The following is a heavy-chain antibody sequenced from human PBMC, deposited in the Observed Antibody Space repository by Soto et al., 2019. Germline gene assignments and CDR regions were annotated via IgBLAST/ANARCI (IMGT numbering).Heavy chain of an antibody. D-gene: IGHD3-22*01. CDR1: GGTFSSYA. CDR2: IIPIFGTA. V-gene: IGHV1-69*06. Sequence: QVQLVQSGAEVKKPGSSVKVSCKASGGTFSSYAISWVRQAPGQGLEWMGGIIPIFGTANYAQKFQGRVTITADKSTSTAYMELSSLRSEDTAVYYCARGARPRGYTGDAFDIWGQGTMVTVSS. J-gene: IGHJ3*02. CDR3: ARGARPRGYTGDAFDI.